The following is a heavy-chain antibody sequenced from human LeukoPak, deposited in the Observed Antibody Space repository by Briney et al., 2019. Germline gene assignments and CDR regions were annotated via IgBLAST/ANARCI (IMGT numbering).Heavy chain of an antibody. Sequence: PSETLSLTCTVSGGSISSSSYYWGWIRQPPGKGLEWIGSIYYSGSTYYNPSLKSRVTISVDTSKNQFSLKLSSVTAADTAVYYCARVRLNSSGYPYFDYWGQGTLVTVSS. CDR1: GGSISSSSYY. J-gene: IGHJ4*02. CDR3: ARVRLNSSGYPYFDY. D-gene: IGHD3-22*01. CDR2: IYYSGST. V-gene: IGHV4-39*07.